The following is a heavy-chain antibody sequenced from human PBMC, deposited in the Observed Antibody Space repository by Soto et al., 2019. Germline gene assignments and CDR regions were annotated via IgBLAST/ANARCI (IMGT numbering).Heavy chain of an antibody. J-gene: IGHJ5*02. V-gene: IGHV1-69*12. CDR1: AGTFSSYA. CDR3: AGEGAYGSSLYWFDP. D-gene: IGHD6-13*01. CDR2: IIPIFGTA. Sequence: QVQLVQSGAEVKKPGSSVKVSCKASAGTFSSYAISWVRQAPGQGLEWMGGIIPIFGTANYAQKFQGRVTIHADHSPRTAYKGLSGLRSEDTAVYYCAGEGAYGSSLYWFDPWGQGTLVTVSS.